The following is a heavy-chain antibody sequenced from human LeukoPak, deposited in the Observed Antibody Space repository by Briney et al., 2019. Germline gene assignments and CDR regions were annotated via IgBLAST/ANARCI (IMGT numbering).Heavy chain of an antibody. CDR3: ARIPVGYCSGGSCYYYYYMDV. CDR2: IYTSGST. V-gene: IGHV4-4*07. D-gene: IGHD2-15*01. CDR1: GGSISSYY. J-gene: IGHJ6*03. Sequence: SETLSLTCTVSGGSISSYYWSWIRQPAGKGLEWIGRIYTSGSTNYDPSLKSRVTMSVDTSKNQFSLKLSSVTAADTAVYYCARIPVGYCSGGSCYYYYYMDVWGKGTTVTVSS.